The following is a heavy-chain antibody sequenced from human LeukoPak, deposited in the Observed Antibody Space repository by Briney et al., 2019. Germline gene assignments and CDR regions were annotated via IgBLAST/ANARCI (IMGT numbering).Heavy chain of an antibody. V-gene: IGHV4-34*01. J-gene: IGHJ4*02. D-gene: IGHD3-16*01. CDR1: GGSFSGHY. CDR3: ARSVSGGLECYS. CDR2: INHNGIT. Sequence: PSETLSLTCAVYGGSFSGHYLTRIRQPPGKGLEWIGEINHNGITNYNPSLKSRVTISVDTSKNQFSLELRSVTAADTAVYYCARSVSGGLECYSWAQGSLVTVSS.